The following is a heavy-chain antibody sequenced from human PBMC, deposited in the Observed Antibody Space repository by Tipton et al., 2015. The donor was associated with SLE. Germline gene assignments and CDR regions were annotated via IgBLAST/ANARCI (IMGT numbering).Heavy chain of an antibody. Sequence: TLSLTCTVPGVSISSGSYYWSWNRQPAGKGLEWIGYIYTSGSTNYNPSLKSRVTISVDTSKNQFSLKLSSVTAADTAVYYCARCLGSSWYYYYYGMDVWGEVSTVTGS. CDR1: GVSISSGSYY. CDR3: ARCLGSSWYYYYYGMDV. V-gene: IGHV4-61*09. J-gene: IGHJ6*02. D-gene: IGHD6-13*01. CDR2: IYTSGST.